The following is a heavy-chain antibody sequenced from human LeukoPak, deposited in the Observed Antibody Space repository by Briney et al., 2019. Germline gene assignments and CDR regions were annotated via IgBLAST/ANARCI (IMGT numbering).Heavy chain of an antibody. J-gene: IGHJ6*03. CDR3: ARESARFLEWLRPGSVSEAGYMDV. CDR1: GGSISSSSYY. Sequence: SETLSLTCTVSGGSISSSSYYWGWIRQPPGKGLEWIGSIDYSGSTNYNPSLKSRVTMSVDTSKNQFSLKLSSVTAADTAVYYCARESARFLEWLRPGSVSEAGYMDVWGKGTTATVSS. D-gene: IGHD3-3*01. V-gene: IGHV4-39*07. CDR2: IDYSGST.